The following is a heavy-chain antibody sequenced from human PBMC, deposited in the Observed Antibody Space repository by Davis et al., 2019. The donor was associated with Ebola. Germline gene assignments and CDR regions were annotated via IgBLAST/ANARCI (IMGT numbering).Heavy chain of an antibody. CDR2: VHYSGST. CDR1: GGSISSHY. V-gene: IGHV4-59*11. Sequence: PSETLSLTCTVSGGSISSHYWSWIRQPPGKGLEWIGHVHYSGSTKYNPSLKSRVTISLDTSKNQFSLTLSSVTAADTAVYYCARETEYSGYGESWGQGTLVTVSS. D-gene: IGHD5-12*01. CDR3: ARETEYSGYGES. J-gene: IGHJ4*02.